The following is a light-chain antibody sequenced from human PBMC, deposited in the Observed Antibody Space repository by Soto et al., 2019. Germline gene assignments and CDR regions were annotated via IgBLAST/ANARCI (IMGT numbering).Light chain of an antibody. J-gene: IGKJ1*01. CDR2: GAS. CDR1: QSVSSN. V-gene: IGKV3-15*01. Sequence: EIVMTQSPATLSVSPGERATLSCRASQSVSSNLAWYQQKPGQAPRLLIYGASTRATGIPARFSGSGSGTEFTLTISSLQSEDFAVYYCLQYNNWPPWTFGQGTMVEIK. CDR3: LQYNNWPPWT.